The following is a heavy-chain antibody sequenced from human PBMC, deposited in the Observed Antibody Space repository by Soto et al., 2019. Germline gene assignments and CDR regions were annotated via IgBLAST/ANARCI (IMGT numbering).Heavy chain of an antibody. CDR3: ARLAQYQPFYYFGS. V-gene: IGHV5-51*01. J-gene: IGHJ4*02. Sequence: GESLKISCKGSVYTFTSYWIGWVRQIPGKGLEWMGKIFPGDSDTKYSPSFQGQVTLSADKSSSTAFLQWSSLKASDTALYYCARLAQYQPFYYFGSWGQGTLVTVSS. CDR2: IFPGDSDT. D-gene: IGHD2-2*01. CDR1: VYTFTSYW.